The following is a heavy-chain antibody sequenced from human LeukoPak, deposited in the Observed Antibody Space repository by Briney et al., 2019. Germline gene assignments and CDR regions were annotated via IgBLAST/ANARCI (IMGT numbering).Heavy chain of an antibody. J-gene: IGHJ4*02. CDR3: AKDFPQHTHCSSTSCYPELPDY. Sequence: GGSLRLSCAASGFTFDDYAMHWVRQAPGKGLEWVSLISWDGGSTYYADSVKGRFTISRDNSKNSLYLQMNSLRAEDTALYYCAKDFPQHTHCSSTSCYPELPDYWGQGTLVTVSS. CDR2: ISWDGGST. D-gene: IGHD2-2*01. CDR1: GFTFDDYA. V-gene: IGHV3-43D*03.